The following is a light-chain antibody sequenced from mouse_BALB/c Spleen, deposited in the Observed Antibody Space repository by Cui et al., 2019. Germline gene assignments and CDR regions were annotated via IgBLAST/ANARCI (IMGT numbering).Light chain of an antibody. CDR3: QQWSSNPLT. V-gene: IGKV4-68*01. CDR1: SSVSY. CDR2: LTS. Sequence: QIVLTQSSALITASPGEKFTLTCSASSSVSYMYWYQQKPRSSPKPWIYLTSNLASGVPARFSGSGSGTSYSLTISSMEAEDAATYYGQQWSSNPLTFGAGTKLGLK. J-gene: IGKJ5*01.